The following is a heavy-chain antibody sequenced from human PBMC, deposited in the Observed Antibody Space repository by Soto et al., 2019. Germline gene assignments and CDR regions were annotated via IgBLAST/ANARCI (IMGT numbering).Heavy chain of an antibody. CDR3: ARPYGVHPLYFFDY. CDR1: GYSFASYW. Sequence: GESLKISCTGSGYSFASYWIGWVRQMPGKGLEWMGIIYPGDSDTRYSPSFQGQVTISADKSINTAYLQWSSLKASDTAIYYCARPYGVHPLYFFDYWGQGTLVTVSS. V-gene: IGHV5-51*01. D-gene: IGHD4-17*01. J-gene: IGHJ4*02. CDR2: IYPGDSDT.